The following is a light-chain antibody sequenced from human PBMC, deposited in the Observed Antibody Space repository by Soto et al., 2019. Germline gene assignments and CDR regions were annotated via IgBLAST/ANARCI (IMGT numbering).Light chain of an antibody. CDR2: DAS. V-gene: IGKV3-20*01. CDR1: QSVTNSY. J-gene: IGKJ1*01. CDR3: QQYGSSPWT. Sequence: EIVLTQSPGTVSLSPGDRATLSCRASQSVTNSYIAWYQQKPGQAPRLLIYDASSRATGIPDRFTGSGSGTDFTLTITRLEPEDFAVYHCQQYGSSPWTFGQGTKVEIK.